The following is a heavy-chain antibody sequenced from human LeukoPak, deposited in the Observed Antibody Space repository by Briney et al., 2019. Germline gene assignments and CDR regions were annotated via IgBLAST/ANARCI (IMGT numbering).Heavy chain of an antibody. CDR1: GGSISSYY. D-gene: IGHD3-22*01. CDR2: IYYSGST. CDR3: ARGYYYDSSGYFDAFDI. J-gene: IGHJ3*02. V-gene: IGHV4-59*01. Sequence: PSETLSLTCTVSGGSISSYYWSWIRQPPGKGLKWIGYIYYSGSTNYNPSLKSRVTISVDTSKNQFSLKLSSVTAADTAVYYCARGYYYDSSGYFDAFDIWGQGTMVTVSS.